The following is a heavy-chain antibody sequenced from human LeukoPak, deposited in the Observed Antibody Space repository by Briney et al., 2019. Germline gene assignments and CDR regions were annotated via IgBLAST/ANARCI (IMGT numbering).Heavy chain of an antibody. J-gene: IGHJ3*02. CDR1: GGSISSSNW. V-gene: IGHV4-4*02. D-gene: IGHD3-22*01. Sequence: SETLSLTCAVSGGSISSSNWWSWVRQPPGKGLEWIGEIYHSGSTNYNPSLKSRVTISVDKSKNQFSLKLSSVTAADTAVYYCARGPYDSSGYHDAFDIWGQGTMVTVSS. CDR3: ARGPYDSSGYHDAFDI. CDR2: IYHSGST.